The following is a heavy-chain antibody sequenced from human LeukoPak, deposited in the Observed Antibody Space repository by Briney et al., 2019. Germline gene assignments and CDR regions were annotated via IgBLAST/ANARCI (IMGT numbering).Heavy chain of an antibody. D-gene: IGHD3-10*01. Sequence: GGSLRLSCAASGCTFDSYDMSWVRQAPGKGLEWVSGTSASGGRTYYADSVKGRFTISRDNSKNTLYLQMNSLRAEDTAVYYCTLTLVRGRVYGMDVWGEGTTVTVS. CDR1: GCTFDSYD. CDR2: TSASGGRT. J-gene: IGHJ6*02. CDR3: TLTLVRGRVYGMDV. V-gene: IGHV3-23*01.